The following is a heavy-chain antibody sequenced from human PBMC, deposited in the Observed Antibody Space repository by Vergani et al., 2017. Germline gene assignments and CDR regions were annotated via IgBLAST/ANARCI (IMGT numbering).Heavy chain of an antibody. J-gene: IGHJ4*02. CDR1: GGSISSSSYY. Sequence: QLQLQESGPGLVKPSETLSLTCTVSGGSISSSSYYWGWIRQPPGKGLEWIGRIYYSGSTYYNPSLKSRVTISVDTSKNQFSLKLSSVTAADTAVYYCASHYSSSWYGNYWGQGTLVTVSS. D-gene: IGHD6-13*01. V-gene: IGHV4-39*01. CDR3: ASHYSSSWYGNY. CDR2: IYYSGST.